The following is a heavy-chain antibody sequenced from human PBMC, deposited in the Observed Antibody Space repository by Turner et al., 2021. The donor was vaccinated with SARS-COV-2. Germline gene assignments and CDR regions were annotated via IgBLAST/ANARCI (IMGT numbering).Heavy chain of an antibody. CDR2: IYYSGST. J-gene: IGHJ6*02. V-gene: IGHV4-39*01. CDR3: AGELVSDTRYYYYGMDV. CDR1: GGSISSSSYY. Sequence: QLQLQESGPGLVKPSETLSLTCTVSGGSISSSSYYWGWIRQPPGKGLEWIGSIYYSGSTYYNPSLKSRVTISVDTSKNQFSLKLSSVTAADTAVYYCAGELVSDTRYYYYGMDVWGQGTTVTVSS. D-gene: IGHD6-13*01.